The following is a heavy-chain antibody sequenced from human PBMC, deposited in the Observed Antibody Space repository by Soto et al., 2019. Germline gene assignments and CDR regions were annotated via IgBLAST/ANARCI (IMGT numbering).Heavy chain of an antibody. D-gene: IGHD4-17*01. Sequence: QVQLVQSGAEVKKPGSSVKVSCKASGGTFSSYTISWVRQAPGQGLEWMGRIIPSLGIANYAQKFQGRVTITADKSTSTAYMELSSLRSEDTAVYYCERHYGDYQCYDPWGQGTLVTVSS. CDR1: GGTFSSYT. CDR2: IIPSLGIA. J-gene: IGHJ5*02. V-gene: IGHV1-69*02. CDR3: ERHYGDYQCYDP.